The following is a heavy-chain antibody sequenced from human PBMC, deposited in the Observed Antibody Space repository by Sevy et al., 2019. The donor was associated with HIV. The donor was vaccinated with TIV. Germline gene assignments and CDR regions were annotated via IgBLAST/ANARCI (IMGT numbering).Heavy chain of an antibody. V-gene: IGHV3-30*03. D-gene: IGHD1-26*01. CDR3: ATGRKGATYGY. CDR1: GFNFRIYA. J-gene: IGHJ4*02. CDR2: ISYDGSDK. Sequence: QGGSLRLSCAASGFNFRIYAMHWVRQAPGKGLEWVAVISYDGSDKFYAESVKGRFTISRDNSKNMVFLQLNSLRGDDTAVYYCATGRKGATYGYWGQGTPVTVSS.